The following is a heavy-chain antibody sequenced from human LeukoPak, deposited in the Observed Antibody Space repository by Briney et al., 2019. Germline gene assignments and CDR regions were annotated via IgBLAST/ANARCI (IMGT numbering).Heavy chain of an antibody. D-gene: IGHD2-15*01. CDR1: GFIFSSYA. Sequence: GGSLRLSCAASGFIFSSYAVHWVRQAPGKGLVWVSGISTDGSRPRYADSVNGRFTISRDNAKNTLYLQMNSLRAEDTAVYFCVRDGQGSTPLDYWGQGTLVTVSS. V-gene: IGHV3-74*01. CDR2: ISTDGSRP. J-gene: IGHJ4*02. CDR3: VRDGQGSTPLDY.